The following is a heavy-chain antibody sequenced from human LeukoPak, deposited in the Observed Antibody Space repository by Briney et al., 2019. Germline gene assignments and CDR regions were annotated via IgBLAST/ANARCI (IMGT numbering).Heavy chain of an antibody. CDR3: AKDRNIVIIPAAIEGFDY. V-gene: IGHV3-33*06. CDR2: IWNDGSKK. Sequence: GGSLRLSCAASGFPFSSYGMHWARQAPGKGLEWVAVIWNDGSKKLYADSVKGRFTISRDNHKNVVFLQMNTLRVDDTAVYYCAKDRNIVIIPAAIEGFDYWGLGTLVTVAS. D-gene: IGHD2-2*01. J-gene: IGHJ4*02. CDR1: GFPFSSYG.